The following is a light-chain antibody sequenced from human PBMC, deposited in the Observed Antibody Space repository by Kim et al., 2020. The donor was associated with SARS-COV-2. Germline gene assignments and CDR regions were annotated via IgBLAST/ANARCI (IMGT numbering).Light chain of an antibody. CDR2: RNN. CDR1: SSNIGSNY. Sequence: QRVTLSCSGRSSNIGSNYVSWYQQLPGTAPKLLIYRNNQRPSGVPDRFSGSKSGTSASLAIRWLRSEDEADYYCAAWDDSLSGSWVFGGGTQLTVL. J-gene: IGLJ3*02. CDR3: AAWDDSLSGSWV. V-gene: IGLV1-47*01.